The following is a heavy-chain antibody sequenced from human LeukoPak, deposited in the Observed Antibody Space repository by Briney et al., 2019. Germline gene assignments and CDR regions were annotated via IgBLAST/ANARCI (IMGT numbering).Heavy chain of an antibody. V-gene: IGHV1-18*01. D-gene: IGHD3-22*01. CDR2: ISAYNGHT. J-gene: IGHJ3*02. Sequence: ASVKVSCKASGYTFTNYGISWVRQAPGQGREWMGLISAYNGHTNYAQKLQGRVTMTRDTTTSPAYMELRSLRSADPAVYYCARMMTPRLYYDSSGYYYGAFDIWGQGPTVTVSS. CDR3: ARMMTPRLYYDSSGYYYGAFDI. CDR1: GYTFTNYG.